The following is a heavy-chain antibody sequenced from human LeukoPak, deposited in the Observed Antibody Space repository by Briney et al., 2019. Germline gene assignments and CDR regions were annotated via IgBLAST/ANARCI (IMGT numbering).Heavy chain of an antibody. CDR1: GFTVSSNY. D-gene: IGHD3-22*01. CDR2: IYSGGST. CDR3: ASAGEPNYYDSSGYFDI. Sequence: GGSLRLSCAASGFTVSSNYMSWVRQAPGKGLEWVSVIYSGGSTYYADSVKGRFTISRDNSKNTLYLQMNSLRAEDTAVYYCASAGEPNYYDSSGYFDIWGQGTMVTVSS. V-gene: IGHV3-66*01. J-gene: IGHJ3*02.